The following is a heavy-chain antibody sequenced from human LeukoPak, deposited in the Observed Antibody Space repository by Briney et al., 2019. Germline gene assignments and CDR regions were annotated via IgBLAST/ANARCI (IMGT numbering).Heavy chain of an antibody. CDR1: GFTFSSYG. D-gene: IGHD6-13*01. J-gene: IGHJ4*02. V-gene: IGHV3-21*01. Sequence: GGSLRLSCAASGFTFSSYGMHWVRQAPGKGLEWVSSISSSSSYIYHADSVKGRFTISRDNAKNSLYLQMNSLRAEDTAVYYCARDPGDSSSWYGGYWGQGTLVTVSS. CDR2: ISSSSSYI. CDR3: ARDPGDSSSWYGGY.